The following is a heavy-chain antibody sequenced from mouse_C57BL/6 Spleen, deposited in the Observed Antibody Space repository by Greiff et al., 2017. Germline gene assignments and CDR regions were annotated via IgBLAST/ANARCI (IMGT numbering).Heavy chain of an antibody. CDR1: GYTFTSYW. V-gene: IGHV1-69*01. J-gene: IGHJ4*01. D-gene: IGHD3-1*01. CDR2: IDPSDSYT. Sequence: QVQLQQSGAELVMPGASVKLSCKASGYTFTSYWMHWVKQRPGQGLEWIGEIDPSDSYTNYNQKFKGKSTLTVDKSSSTAYMQLSSLTSEDSAVYYCARASAMDYWGQGTSVTVSS. CDR3: ARASAMDY.